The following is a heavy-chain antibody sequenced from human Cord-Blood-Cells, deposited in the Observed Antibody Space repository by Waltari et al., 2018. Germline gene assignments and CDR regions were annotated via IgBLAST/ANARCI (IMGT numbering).Heavy chain of an antibody. CDR1: GGSVSSGSYY. J-gene: IGHJ5*02. CDR3: ASAQPDCSSTSCYWFEP. D-gene: IGHD2-2*01. CDR2: IYYTGTT. V-gene: IGHV4-61*01. Sequence: QVQLQESGPGLVKPSGALSPTSTVPGGSVSSGSYYWSWKRRPPGKGLDWIAYIYYTGTTNHHPSLTSRGTISVDTAKNQFSLKLGSVTAADTAVYYCASAQPDCSSTSCYWFEPCGQGTLVTVSS.